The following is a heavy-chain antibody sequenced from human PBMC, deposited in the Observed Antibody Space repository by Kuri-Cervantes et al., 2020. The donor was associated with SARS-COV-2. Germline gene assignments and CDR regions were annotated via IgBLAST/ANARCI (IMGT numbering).Heavy chain of an antibody. CDR3: ARIYYDGSGYYENFDY. CDR2: ISAYNGNT. D-gene: IGHD3-22*01. Sequence: ASVKVSCKASGYTFTSYGISWVRQAPGQGLEWMGWISAYNGNTNYAQKLQGRVTMTTDTSTSTAYMELRSLRSDDTAVYYCARIYYDGSGYYENFDYWGQGTLVTVSS. V-gene: IGHV1-18*04. J-gene: IGHJ4*02. CDR1: GYTFTSYG.